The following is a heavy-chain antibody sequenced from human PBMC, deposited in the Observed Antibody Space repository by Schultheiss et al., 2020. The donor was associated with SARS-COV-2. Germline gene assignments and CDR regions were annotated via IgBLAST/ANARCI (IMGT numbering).Heavy chain of an antibody. CDR3: AQLVPGPSDV. Sequence: GESLKISCAASGFTFIDCGMHWVRQAPGKGLEWLAFVWNDGSATYYAESVKGRFAISRDNSKNTLYLQMNSLRAEDTAVYYCAQLVPGPSDVWGKGTTVTVSS. J-gene: IGHJ6*04. CDR2: VWNDGSAT. D-gene: IGHD2-8*02. CDR1: GFTFIDCG. V-gene: IGHV3-30*02.